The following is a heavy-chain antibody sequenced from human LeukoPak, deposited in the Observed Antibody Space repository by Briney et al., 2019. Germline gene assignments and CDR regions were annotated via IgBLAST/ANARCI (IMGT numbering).Heavy chain of an antibody. V-gene: IGHV1-69*04. D-gene: IGHD3-22*01. Sequence: CSVKVSCKASGGTFSSYAISWVRQAPGQGLEWMGRIIPILGIANYAQKFQGRVTITADKSTSTAYMELSSLRSEDTAVYYCARERRYYYDSSGYYWDYWGQGTLVTVSS. CDR1: GGTFSSYA. J-gene: IGHJ4*02. CDR3: ARERRYYYDSSGYYWDY. CDR2: IIPILGIA.